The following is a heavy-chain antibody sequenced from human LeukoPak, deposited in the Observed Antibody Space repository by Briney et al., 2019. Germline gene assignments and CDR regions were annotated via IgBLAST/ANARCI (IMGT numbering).Heavy chain of an antibody. Sequence: ASVRASCKASVSTFTSYGISWVGRPPGQGLKWWGWISAYNGNTNYAQKLQGRVTMTTDTSTSTAYMELRSLRSDDTAVYYCARGSGSGYSHFDYWGQGTLVTVSS. CDR1: VSTFTSYG. D-gene: IGHD3-22*01. J-gene: IGHJ4*02. CDR3: ARGSGSGYSHFDY. V-gene: IGHV1-18*01. CDR2: ISAYNGNT.